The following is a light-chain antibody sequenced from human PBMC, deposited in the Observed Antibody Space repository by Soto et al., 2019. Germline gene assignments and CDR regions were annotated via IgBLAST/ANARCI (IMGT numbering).Light chain of an antibody. CDR2: GAS. CDR3: QQYDNSPIT. J-gene: IGKJ5*01. Sequence: IVLTQSPGILSLSPGERASLSCGASQSISSSFLAWYQQKPGQAPRLLIYGASSRATGIPDRFSGTGSETDFTLTISRLEPEDFAVYYWQQYDNSPITFGQGTRLEIK. V-gene: IGKV3-20*01. CDR1: QSISSSF.